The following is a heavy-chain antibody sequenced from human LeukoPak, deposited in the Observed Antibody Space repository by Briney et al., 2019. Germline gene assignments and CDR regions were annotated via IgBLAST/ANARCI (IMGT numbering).Heavy chain of an antibody. D-gene: IGHD2-2*01. CDR3: TTGEVDYDAFDI. CDR2: IKSKTDGGTT. Sequence: GGSLRLSCAAFGFTFSNAWMSWVRQAPGKGLEWVGRIKSKTDGGTTDYAAPVKGRFTISRDDSKNTLYLQMNSLKTEDTAVYYCTTGEVDYDAFDIWGQGTMVTVSS. CDR1: GFTFSNAW. J-gene: IGHJ3*02. V-gene: IGHV3-15*01.